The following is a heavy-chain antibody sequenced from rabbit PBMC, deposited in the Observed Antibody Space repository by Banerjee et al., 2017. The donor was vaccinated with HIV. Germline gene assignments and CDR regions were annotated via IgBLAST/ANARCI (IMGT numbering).Heavy chain of an antibody. D-gene: IGHD1-1*01. CDR1: GFSFSSSYW. CDR3: AGGYGFSGDDYRYYLDL. CDR2: IYASGSGDT. J-gene: IGHJ4*01. Sequence: QEQLEESGGDLVKPGGTLTLTCTASGFSFSSSYWICWVRQAPGKGLEWIACIYASGSGDTYYASWAKGRFTISKTSSTTVTLQMTSLTAADTATYFCAGGYGFSGDDYRYYLDLWGQGTLVT. V-gene: IGHV1S45*01.